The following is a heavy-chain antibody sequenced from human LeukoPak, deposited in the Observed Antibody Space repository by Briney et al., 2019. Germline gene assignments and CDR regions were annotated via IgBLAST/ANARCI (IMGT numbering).Heavy chain of an antibody. V-gene: IGHV3-66*01. D-gene: IGHD3-10*01. CDR2: IYSGGST. J-gene: IGHJ5*02. Sequence: GGSLRLSCAASEFSVGSNYMTWVRQAPGKGLEWVSLIYSGGSTYYADSVKGRFTISRDNSKNTLYLEMNSLRVDDTAVYYCAKDLMRDRWFGESWGQGTLVTVSS. CDR3: AKDLMRDRWFGES. CDR1: EFSVGSNY.